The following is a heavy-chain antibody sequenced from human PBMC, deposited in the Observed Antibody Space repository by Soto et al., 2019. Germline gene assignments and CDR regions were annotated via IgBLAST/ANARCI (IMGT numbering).Heavy chain of an antibody. CDR1: GGSIRSSNW. D-gene: IGHD3-22*01. CDR2: IYHSGST. Sequence: SETLSLTCAVSGGSIRSSNWWSWVRQPPGKGLEWIGEIYHSGSTNYNPSLESRVTISVDKSKNQFSLKLSSLTAADTAVYYCARATYYYDSSGYQPWFDPWGQGTLVTVSS. CDR3: ARATYYYDSSGYQPWFDP. V-gene: IGHV4-4*02. J-gene: IGHJ5*02.